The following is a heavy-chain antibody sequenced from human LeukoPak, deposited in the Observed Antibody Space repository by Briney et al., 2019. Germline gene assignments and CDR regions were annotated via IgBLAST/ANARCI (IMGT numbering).Heavy chain of an antibody. CDR3: ARDRPPDY. J-gene: IGHJ4*02. CDR2: INPNTGGT. V-gene: IGHV1-2*02. CDR1: GYTFTAYY. Sequence: ASVKVSCKASGYTFTAYYMHWMRQAPGQGLEWMGWINPNTGGTDYAQRFQGRVTMTRDTSISTAYMELSRLRSDDTAVYFCARDRPPDYWGQGTLVTVSS.